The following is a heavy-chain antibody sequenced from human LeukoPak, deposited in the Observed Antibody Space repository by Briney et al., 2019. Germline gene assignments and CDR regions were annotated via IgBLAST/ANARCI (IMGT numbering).Heavy chain of an antibody. CDR2: IYYSGST. V-gene: IGHV4-39*01. CDR3: ARLVETATIGDYFDY. J-gene: IGHJ4*02. Sequence: SETLSLTCTVSGGSISSSSYYWGWIRQPPGKGLEWIGSIYYSGSTYYNPSLKSRVTISVDTSKNQFSLKLSSVTAADTAVYYCARLVETATIGDYFDYWGQGTLVTVSS. CDR1: GGSISSSSYY. D-gene: IGHD5-24*01.